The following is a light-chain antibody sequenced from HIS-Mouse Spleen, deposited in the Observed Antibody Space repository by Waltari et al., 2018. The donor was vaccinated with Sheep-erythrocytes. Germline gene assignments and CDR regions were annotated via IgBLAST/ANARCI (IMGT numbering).Light chain of an antibody. CDR2: QDS. CDR3: QAWDSSTVV. CDR1: KLVDKY. Sequence: SYELTQPPSVSVSPGQTASIPCPGDKLVDKYPCWYQQKPGHAPVLVIYQDSKRPSGIPERFSGSNSGNTATLTISGTQAMDEADYYCQAWDSSTVVFGGGTKLTVL. V-gene: IGLV3-1*01. J-gene: IGLJ2*01.